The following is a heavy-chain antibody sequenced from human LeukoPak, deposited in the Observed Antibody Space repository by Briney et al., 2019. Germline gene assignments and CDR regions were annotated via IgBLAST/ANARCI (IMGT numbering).Heavy chain of an antibody. CDR3: ARESLFKATSLLWFGELPSFGAFDI. J-gene: IGHJ3*02. Sequence: GGSLRLSCAASGFTFSDYYISWIRQAPGKGLEWVSYISSSGSTIYYADSVKGRFTISRDNAKNSLYLQMNSLRAEDTAVYYCARESLFKATSLLWFGELPSFGAFDIWGQGTMVTVSS. V-gene: IGHV3-11*01. CDR1: GFTFSDYY. CDR2: ISSSGSTI. D-gene: IGHD3-10*01.